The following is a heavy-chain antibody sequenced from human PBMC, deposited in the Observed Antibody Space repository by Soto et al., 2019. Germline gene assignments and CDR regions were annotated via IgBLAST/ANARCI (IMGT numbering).Heavy chain of an antibody. CDR1: GFTFSSYA. CDR2: ISGSGGST. D-gene: IGHD6-19*01. V-gene: IGHV3-23*01. CDR3: AKDQLAVAGLNWFDP. J-gene: IGHJ5*02. Sequence: EVQLLESGGGLVQPGGSLRLSCAASGFTFSSYAMSWVRQAPGKGLEWVSVISGSGGSTYYADSVKVRFTISRDNSKNTLYLQMNSLRAEDTAVYYCAKDQLAVAGLNWFDPWGQGTLVTVSS.